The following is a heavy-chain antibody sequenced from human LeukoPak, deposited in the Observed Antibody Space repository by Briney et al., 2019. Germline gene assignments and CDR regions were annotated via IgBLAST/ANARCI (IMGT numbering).Heavy chain of an antibody. D-gene: IGHD2-21*01. CDR1: GYTFTSYG. Sequence: PQASVKVSCKASGYTFTSYGISWVRQAPGQGLEWMGWISAYNGNTNYAQKLQGRVTMTRDTSISTAYMELSSLTSDDTAVYYCARGPAYSPTGYNYYYMDVWGKGTTVTVSS. CDR3: ARGPAYSPTGYNYYYMDV. J-gene: IGHJ6*03. V-gene: IGHV1-18*01. CDR2: ISAYNGNT.